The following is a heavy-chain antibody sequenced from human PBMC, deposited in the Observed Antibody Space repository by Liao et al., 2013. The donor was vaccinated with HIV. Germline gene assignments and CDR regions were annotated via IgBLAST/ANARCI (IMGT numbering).Heavy chain of an antibody. Sequence: QVQPQQWGAGLLKPSETLSLTCAVYGGSFSGYYWSWIRQPPREGAWSGLGKVNRSGSTNYNPSLKSRVTISIDTSKNQFSLKLSSVTAADTAVYYCARGYYDSSGYRNWYFDLWGRGTLVTVSS. CDR3: ARGYYDSSGYRNWYFDL. J-gene: IGHJ2*01. CDR2: VNRSGST. CDR1: GGSFSGYY. D-gene: IGHD3-22*01. V-gene: IGHV4-34*01.